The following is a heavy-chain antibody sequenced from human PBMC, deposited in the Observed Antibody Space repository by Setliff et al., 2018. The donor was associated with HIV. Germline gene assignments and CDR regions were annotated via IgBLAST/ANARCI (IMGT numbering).Heavy chain of an antibody. J-gene: IGHJ3*02. CDR1: GFTFRTYT. V-gene: IGHV3-48*04. D-gene: IGHD5-18*01. CDR3: ARGRGYSYGYNAFDI. Sequence: RLTCAASGFTFRTYTMNWVRQAPGKGLEWVSYISSSGNTIYYADSVKGRFTISRDNAKNSLYLQMNSLRAEDTAVYYCARGRGYSYGYNAFDIWGLGTMVTVSS. CDR2: ISSSGNTI.